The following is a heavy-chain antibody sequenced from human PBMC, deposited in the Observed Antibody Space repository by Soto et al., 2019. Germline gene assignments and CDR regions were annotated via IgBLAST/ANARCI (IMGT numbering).Heavy chain of an antibody. V-gene: IGHV2-5*01. CDR1: AFSPTTRGIT. CDR2: AYA. CDR3: KLRHDSSRGPIY. J-gene: IGHJ4*02. D-gene: IGHD3-16*01. Sequence: SRPTLVNPTQTLKLTCTVSAFSPTTRGITLGWIRQPPGKPPDRLALAYAYSPSLQNRLTFTKDTSKNHVLLTMTNVDPGHTATYYCKLRHDSSRGPIYWGQGIQVTVSS.